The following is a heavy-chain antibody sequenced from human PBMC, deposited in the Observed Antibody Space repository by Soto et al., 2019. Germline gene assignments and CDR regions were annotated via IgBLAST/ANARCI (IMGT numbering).Heavy chain of an antibody. J-gene: IGHJ3*01. CDR2: VSTFNDNR. D-gene: IGHD3-22*01. CDR3: AKDSGGYSLGDDAFDV. Sequence: QVQLVQSGAEVKKPGASVKFSCKASGYTFTNYRLTWVRQAPGQGLEWMGWVSTFNDNRNYAQKLQGRVTLTTDTSTNTAYMELRSLRSDDTAVYYCAKDSGGYSLGDDAFDVWGQGTMVIVSS. V-gene: IGHV1-18*01. CDR1: GYTFTNYR.